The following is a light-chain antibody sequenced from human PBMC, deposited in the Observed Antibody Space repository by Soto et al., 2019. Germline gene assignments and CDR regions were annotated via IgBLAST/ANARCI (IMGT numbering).Light chain of an antibody. J-gene: IGLJ1*01. CDR2: GNS. V-gene: IGLV1-40*01. CDR3: QSYDSSLSGCYA. Sequence: QSVLXQPPSVSGAPGQRVTISCTGSSSNIGAGYDVHWYQQLPGTAPRLLIYGNSNRPSGVPDRFSGSKSGTSASLAITGLQAEDEADYYCQSYDSSLSGCYAFGTGTKVTVL. CDR1: SSNIGAGYD.